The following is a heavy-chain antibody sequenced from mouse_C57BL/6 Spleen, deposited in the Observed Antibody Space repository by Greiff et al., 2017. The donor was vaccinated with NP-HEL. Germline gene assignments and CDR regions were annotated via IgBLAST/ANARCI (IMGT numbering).Heavy chain of an antibody. Sequence: VQLQQSGAELVRPGASVTLSCKASGYTFTDYEMHWVKQTPVHGLEWIGAIDPETGGTAYNQKFKGKAILTADKSSSTAYMELRSLTSEDSAVYYCTTSDRFAYWGQGTLVTVSA. D-gene: IGHD3-2*02. V-gene: IGHV1-15*01. J-gene: IGHJ3*01. CDR1: GYTFTDYE. CDR2: IDPETGGT. CDR3: TTSDRFAY.